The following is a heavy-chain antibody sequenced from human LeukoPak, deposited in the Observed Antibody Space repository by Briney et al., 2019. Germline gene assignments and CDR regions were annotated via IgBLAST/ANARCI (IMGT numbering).Heavy chain of an antibody. Sequence: KPGGSLRLSCAASGFTFSSYTMKWVRPAPGKGLEWVSSITSGSSYIYYADSVKGRSTISRDNAKNSLYLQMSSLRAEDTAVYYCAREEGKTFCGGDCSSVYWGQGTLVTVSS. CDR3: AREEGKTFCGGDCSSVY. J-gene: IGHJ4*02. V-gene: IGHV3-21*01. CDR1: GFTFSSYT. D-gene: IGHD2-21*02. CDR2: ITSGSSYI.